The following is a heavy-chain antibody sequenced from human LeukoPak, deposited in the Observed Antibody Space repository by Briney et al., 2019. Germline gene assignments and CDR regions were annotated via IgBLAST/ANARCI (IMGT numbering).Heavy chain of an antibody. CDR1: GFTFSSYG. CDR3: AKLGQGGYSYDYLPYYFVY. D-gene: IGHD5-18*01. Sequence: GGTLRLSCAASGFTFSSYGMSWVRQAPGKGLEWVSAISGSGGSTYYADSVKGRFTISRDNSKNTLYLQMNSLRAEDTAVYYCAKLGQGGYSYDYLPYYFVYWGQGTLVTVSS. CDR2: ISGSGGST. V-gene: IGHV3-23*01. J-gene: IGHJ4*02.